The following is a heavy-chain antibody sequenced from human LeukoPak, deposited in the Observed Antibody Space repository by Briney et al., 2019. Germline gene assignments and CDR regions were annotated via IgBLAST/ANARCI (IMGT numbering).Heavy chain of an antibody. CDR1: GYSFTSYW. CDR2: IYPGDSDT. J-gene: IGHJ5*02. CDR3: ARSPDCSGGSCYSYWFDP. D-gene: IGHD2-15*01. Sequence: GESLKISCKGSGYSFTSYWIGWVRQMLGKGLEWMGIIYPGDSDTRYSPSFQGQVTISADKSISTAYLQWSSLKASDTAMYYCARSPDCSGGSCYSYWFDPWGQGTLVTVSS. V-gene: IGHV5-51*01.